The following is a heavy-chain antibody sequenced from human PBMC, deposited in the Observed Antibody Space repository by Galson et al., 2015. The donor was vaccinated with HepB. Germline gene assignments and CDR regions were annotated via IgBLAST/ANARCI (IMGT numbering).Heavy chain of an antibody. CDR2: INSDGTST. Sequence: SLRLSCAASGVTFSSYWMHWVRQAPGKGLVWVSRINSDGTSTFYADSVKGRFTISRDNAKNTLYLQLNSLEAEDTAVYYCARGNDGYGRFDYWGQGTLVTASS. CDR1: GVTFSSYW. D-gene: IGHD5-24*01. J-gene: IGHJ4*02. CDR3: ARGNDGYGRFDY. V-gene: IGHV3-74*01.